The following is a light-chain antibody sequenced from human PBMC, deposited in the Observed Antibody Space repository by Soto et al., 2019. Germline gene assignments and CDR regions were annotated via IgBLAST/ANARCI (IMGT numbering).Light chain of an antibody. CDR1: QSVSSS. Sequence: DIQMTQSPSSLSASVGDRVTITCRASQSVSSSLNWYQQRPGKAPKLLIHAASSLQSGVPSRFSGSGSGTDFTLTISSLQPEDFASYYCQQSYTYPRTVGGGTKVDIK. V-gene: IGKV1-39*01. J-gene: IGKJ4*01. CDR3: QQSYTYPRT. CDR2: AAS.